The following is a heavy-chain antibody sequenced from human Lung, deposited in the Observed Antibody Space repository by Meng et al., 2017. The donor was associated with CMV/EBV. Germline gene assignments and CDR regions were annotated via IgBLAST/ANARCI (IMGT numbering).Heavy chain of an antibody. Sequence: GESLKISCAASGFTFSSYAMHWVRQAPGKGLEWVSRINSDGSSTSYADSVKGRFTISRDNAKNTLYLQMNSLRAEDTAVYYCARPAHDYSTSFDYWGQGTLVTVSS. CDR2: INSDGSST. CDR1: GFTFSSYA. J-gene: IGHJ4*02. CDR3: ARPAHDYSTSFDY. V-gene: IGHV3-74*01. D-gene: IGHD4-11*01.